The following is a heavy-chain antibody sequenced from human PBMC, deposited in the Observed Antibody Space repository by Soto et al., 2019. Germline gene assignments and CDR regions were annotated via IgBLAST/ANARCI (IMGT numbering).Heavy chain of an antibody. CDR2: ITSKAHSYAT. V-gene: IGHV3-73*01. CDR3: TSRPTYYYDTSHDAFDI. Sequence: VSLRLSCVASGFTFSGSTICWVRQASGKGLEWVGRITSKAHSYATAYAALVKGRFTISRDDSKNTAYLQMNSLRTEDTAVYYCTSRPTYYYDTSHDAFDIWGQGTMVTVSS. J-gene: IGHJ3*02. D-gene: IGHD3-22*01. CDR1: GFTFSGST.